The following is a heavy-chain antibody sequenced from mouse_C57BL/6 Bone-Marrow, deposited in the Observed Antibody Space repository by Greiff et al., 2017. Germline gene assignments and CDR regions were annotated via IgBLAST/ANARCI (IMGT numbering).Heavy chain of an antibody. J-gene: IGHJ3*01. Sequence: EVKLMESGGDLVKPGGSLKLSCAASGFTFSSYGMSWVRQTPDKRLEWVATISSGGSYTYYPDSVKGRFTISRDNAKNTLYLQMSSLKSEDTAMYYCARQSSWLAYWGQGTLVTVSA. CDR2: ISSGGSYT. CDR1: GFTFSSYG. V-gene: IGHV5-6*01. CDR3: ARQSSWLAY.